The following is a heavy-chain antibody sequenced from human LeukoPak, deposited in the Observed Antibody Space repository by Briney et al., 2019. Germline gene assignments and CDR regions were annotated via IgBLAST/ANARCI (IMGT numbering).Heavy chain of an antibody. CDR3: ARRLYSSSYWYFDL. CDR2: IYHSGST. J-gene: IGHJ2*01. V-gene: IGHV4-38-2*01. Sequence: SETLSLTCAVSGYSISSGYYWGWIRQPPGKGLEWIGSIYHSGSTYYNPSLKSRVTISVDTSKNQFSLQLSSVTAADPAVYYCARRLYSSSYWYFDLWGRGTLVTVSS. D-gene: IGHD6-6*01. CDR1: GYSISSGYY.